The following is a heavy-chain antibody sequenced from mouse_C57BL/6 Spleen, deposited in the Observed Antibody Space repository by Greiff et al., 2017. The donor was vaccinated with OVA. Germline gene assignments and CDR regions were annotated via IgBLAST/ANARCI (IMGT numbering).Heavy chain of an antibody. CDR3: AGQGSTVVATLWYFDF. Sequence: VQLQQPGTELVKPGASVKLSCKASGYTFTSYWMHWVKQRPGQGLEWIGNINPSNGGTNYNEKFKSKATLTVDKSSSTAYMQLISLTSEDSTVYDCAGQGSTVVATLWYFDFWGTGTTVTVSS. J-gene: IGHJ1*03. D-gene: IGHD1-1*01. CDR2: INPSNGGT. V-gene: IGHV1-53*01. CDR1: GYTFTSYW.